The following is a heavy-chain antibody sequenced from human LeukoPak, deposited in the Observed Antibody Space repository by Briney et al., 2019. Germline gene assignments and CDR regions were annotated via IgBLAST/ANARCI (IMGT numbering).Heavy chain of an antibody. Sequence: SVKVSCKASGGTFSSYAISWVRQAPGQGLEWMGRIIPILGIANYAQKFQGRVTTTADKSTSTAYMELSSLRSEDTAVYYCARGTTVWYFDYWGQGTLVTVSS. J-gene: IGHJ4*02. CDR1: GGTFSSYA. D-gene: IGHD4-11*01. CDR2: IIPILGIA. V-gene: IGHV1-69*04. CDR3: ARGTTVWYFDY.